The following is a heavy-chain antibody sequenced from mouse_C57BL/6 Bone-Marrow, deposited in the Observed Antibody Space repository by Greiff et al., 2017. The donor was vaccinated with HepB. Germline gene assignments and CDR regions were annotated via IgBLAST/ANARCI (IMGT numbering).Heavy chain of an antibody. CDR3: ASRGFYYSGSSPYAMDY. V-gene: IGHV1-69*01. J-gene: IGHJ4*01. Sequence: QVQLQQPGAELVMPGASVKLSCKASGYTFTSYWMHWVKQRPGQGLEWIGEIDPSDSYTNYNQKFKGKSTLTVDKSSSTAYMQLSSLTSEDSAVYYCASRGFYYSGSSPYAMDYWGQGTSVTVSS. D-gene: IGHD1-1*01. CDR2: IDPSDSYT. CDR1: GYTFTSYW.